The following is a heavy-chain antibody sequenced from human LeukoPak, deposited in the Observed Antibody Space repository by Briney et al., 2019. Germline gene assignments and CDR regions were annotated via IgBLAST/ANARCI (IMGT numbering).Heavy chain of an antibody. CDR1: GGSISSYY. V-gene: IGHV4-4*08. J-gene: IGHJ6*03. CDR2: IYASGGT. CDR3: ARESPDHFYYYYMDV. Sequence: PSETLSLTCTVSGGSISSYYWSWIRQPPGKGLEWIGHIYASGGTKYNPSLESRVTISIDTSKNQLSLRLSSVTAADTAVYYCARESPDHFYYYYMDVWGKGTTVTISS.